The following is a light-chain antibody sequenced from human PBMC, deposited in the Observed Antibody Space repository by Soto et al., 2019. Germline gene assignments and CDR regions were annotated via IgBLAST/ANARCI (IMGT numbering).Light chain of an antibody. Sequence: QSVLTQPPSVSGAPGQRVTISCTGSSSNIGAGYDVHWYQQLPGTAPKLLIYGNSNRPSGVPDRFSGSKSGNTASLTISGLQAEDEADYYCCSYVGSYTYVFGTGTKVTVL. J-gene: IGLJ1*01. V-gene: IGLV1-40*01. CDR1: SSNIGAGYD. CDR3: CSYVGSYTYV. CDR2: GNS.